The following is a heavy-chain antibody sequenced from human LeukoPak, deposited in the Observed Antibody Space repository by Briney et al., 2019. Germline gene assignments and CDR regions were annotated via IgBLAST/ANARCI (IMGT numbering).Heavy chain of an antibody. CDR1: GFTFDDYA. V-gene: IGHV3-43*02. Sequence: GGCLRLSCVASGFTFDDYAMHWVRQAAGKGLEWVSLISGDGGSTYYADSVKGRFTISRDNSKNSLYLQMNSLRTEDTALYYCAKSRYYGSGSYSYGMDVWGQGTTVTVSS. CDR2: ISGDGGST. D-gene: IGHD3-10*01. J-gene: IGHJ6*02. CDR3: AKSRYYGSGSYSYGMDV.